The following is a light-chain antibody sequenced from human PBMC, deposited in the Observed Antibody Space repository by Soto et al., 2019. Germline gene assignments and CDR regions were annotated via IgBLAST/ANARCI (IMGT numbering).Light chain of an antibody. J-gene: IGKJ2*01. CDR1: QSISSW. V-gene: IGKV1-5*01. CDR2: DAS. Sequence: DIQLTQSPSTLSASVGERVTITCRASQSISSWLAWYQQKPGKAPKLLIYDASSLESGVPSRFSGSGSATEFTLTISSLQPDDFATYYCQQYDSYSPAFGQGTKLAIK. CDR3: QQYDSYSPA.